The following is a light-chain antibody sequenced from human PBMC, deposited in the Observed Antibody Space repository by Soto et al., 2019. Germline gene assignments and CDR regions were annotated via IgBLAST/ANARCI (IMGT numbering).Light chain of an antibody. CDR3: QQYVSSPRT. CDR1: QSVSSSY. J-gene: IGKJ1*01. V-gene: IGKV3-20*01. CDR2: GAS. Sequence: ELVLTQSQGNLSFSPVERATLSCRASQSVSSSYLAWYQQKPGQAPRLPIYGASSRATGIPDRFSGSGSGTDFTLTISRLEPEDFAVYYCQQYVSSPRTFGQGTKVDIK.